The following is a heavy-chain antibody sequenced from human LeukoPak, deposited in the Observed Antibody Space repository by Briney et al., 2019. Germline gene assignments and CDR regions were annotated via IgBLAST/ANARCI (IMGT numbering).Heavy chain of an antibody. D-gene: IGHD6-6*01. J-gene: IGHJ4*02. Sequence: GGSLRLSCAASGFTFDDYGLSWVRQAPGKGLEWVSGINWSGGSTGYADSVKGRFTISRDNAKKSLYLQMHSLRAEDTAVYYCARLRSSSAYWGQGTLVTVSS. CDR2: INWSGGST. CDR1: GFTFDDYG. CDR3: ARLRSSSAY. V-gene: IGHV3-20*04.